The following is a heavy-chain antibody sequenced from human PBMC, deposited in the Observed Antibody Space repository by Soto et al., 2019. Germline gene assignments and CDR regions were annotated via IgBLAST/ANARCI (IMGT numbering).Heavy chain of an antibody. CDR1: GFTFSSYA. CDR3: ASYVAVAGPDAFDI. CDR2: ISSSGSYI. J-gene: IGHJ3*02. Sequence: GGSLRLSCAASGFTFSSYAMHWVRQAPGKGLEWVSSISSSGSYIYYADSVKGRFTISRDNAKNSLYLQMNSLRAEDTAVYYCASYVAVAGPDAFDIWGQGTMVTVSS. V-gene: IGHV3-21*01. D-gene: IGHD6-19*01.